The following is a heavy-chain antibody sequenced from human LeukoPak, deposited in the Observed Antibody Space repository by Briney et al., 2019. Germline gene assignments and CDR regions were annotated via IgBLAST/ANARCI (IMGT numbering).Heavy chain of an antibody. Sequence: GGSLRLSCAASGFSFSSYAMSWVRQAPGKGLEWVSAISGSGGSTYYADSVKGRFTISRDNSKNTLYLQMNSLRAEDTAVYYCAKVVGATDAEYFQHWGQGTLVTVSS. D-gene: IGHD1-26*01. CDR1: GFSFSSYA. CDR3: AKVVGATDAEYFQH. J-gene: IGHJ1*01. CDR2: ISGSGGST. V-gene: IGHV3-23*01.